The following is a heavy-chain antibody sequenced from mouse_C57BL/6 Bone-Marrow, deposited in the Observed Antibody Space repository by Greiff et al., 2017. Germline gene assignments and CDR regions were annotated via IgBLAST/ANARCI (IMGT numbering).Heavy chain of an antibody. Sequence: QVQLQQSGPELVKPGASVKISCKASGYAFSSSWMNWVKQRPGKGLEWIGRIYPGDGDTNYNGKFKGKATLTADKSSSTAYRRLSSLTSEDSAVYCCARRDGLDYWGQGTTLTVSS. J-gene: IGHJ2*01. CDR3: ARRDGLDY. CDR1: GYAFSSSW. V-gene: IGHV1-82*01. D-gene: IGHD2-3*01. CDR2: IYPGDGDT.